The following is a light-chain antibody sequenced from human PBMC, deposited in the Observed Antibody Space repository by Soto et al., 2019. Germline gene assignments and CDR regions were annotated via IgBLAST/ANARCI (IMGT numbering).Light chain of an antibody. Sequence: QFALTQPASVCGSPGQSITISCTGTSSDVGGYNYVSWFQQDPGKAPKLKIYEVSNRPSGVSNRFSGSKSGYTASLTISELQAEDEADYYCTSFTSSSTWVFGGGTKVTVL. J-gene: IGLJ3*02. CDR1: SSDVGGYNY. CDR2: EVS. V-gene: IGLV2-14*03. CDR3: TSFTSSSTWV.